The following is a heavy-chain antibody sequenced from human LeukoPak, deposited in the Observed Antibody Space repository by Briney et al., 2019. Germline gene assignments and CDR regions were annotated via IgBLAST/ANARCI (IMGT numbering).Heavy chain of an antibody. V-gene: IGHV1-18*01. CDR1: GGTFSSYA. CDR3: AVMPSAADYYYYGMDV. J-gene: IGHJ6*02. CDR2: ISAYNGNT. Sequence: ASVKVSCKASGGTFSSYAISWVRQAPGQGLEWMGWISAYNGNTNYAQKLQGRVTMTTDTSTSTAYMELRSLRSDDTAVYYCAVMPSAADYYYYGMDVWGQGTTVTVSS. D-gene: IGHD2-2*01.